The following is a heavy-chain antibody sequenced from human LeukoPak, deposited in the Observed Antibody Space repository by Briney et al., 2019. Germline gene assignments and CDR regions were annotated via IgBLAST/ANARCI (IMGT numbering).Heavy chain of an antibody. D-gene: IGHD2-2*01. CDR3: ARGGGRYCSSTSCYVGY. CDR1: GGSFSGYY. V-gene: IGHV4-34*01. Sequence: PSETLSLTCAVYGGSFSGYYWSWIRQPPGKGLEWIGEINHSGSTNYNPSLKSRVTISVDTSKNQSSLKLSSVTAADTAVYYCARGGGRYCSSTSCYVGYWGQGTLVTVSS. J-gene: IGHJ4*02. CDR2: INHSGST.